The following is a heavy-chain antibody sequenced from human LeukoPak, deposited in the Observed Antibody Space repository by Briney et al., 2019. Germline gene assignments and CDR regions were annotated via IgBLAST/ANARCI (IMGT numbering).Heavy chain of an antibody. V-gene: IGHV3-23*01. Sequence: GGSLRLSCAASGFTFSNYAMTWVRLAPGKGLEWVSGISNSAGNTYHADSVKGRFTISRDNSKNTLYLQMNSLRAEDTAVYYCAKEIVVVPSNFDYWGQGTLVTVSS. CDR1: GFTFSNYA. CDR3: AKEIVVVPSNFDY. J-gene: IGHJ4*02. CDR2: ISNSAGNT. D-gene: IGHD3-22*01.